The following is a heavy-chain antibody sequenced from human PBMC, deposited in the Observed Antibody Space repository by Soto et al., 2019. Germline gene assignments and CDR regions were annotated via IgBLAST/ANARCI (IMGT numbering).Heavy chain of an antibody. CDR3: ASRYVNYYYGMDV. CDR1: GFTFSSYS. V-gene: IGHV3-48*02. Sequence: GALRLSCAASGFTFSSYSMNWVRQAPGKGLEWVSYISSSSSTIYYADSVKGRFTISRDNAKNSLYLQMNSLRDEDTAVYYCASRYVNYYYGMDVWGQGTTVTVSS. D-gene: IGHD3-16*01. CDR2: ISSSSSTI. J-gene: IGHJ6*02.